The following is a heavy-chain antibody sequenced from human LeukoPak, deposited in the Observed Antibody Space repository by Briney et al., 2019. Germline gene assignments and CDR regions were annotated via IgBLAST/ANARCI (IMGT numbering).Heavy chain of an antibody. CDR2: INHSGST. Sequence: PSETLPLTCAVYGGSFSGYYWSWIRQPPGKGLEWIGEINHSGSTNYNPSLKSRVTISVDTSKNQFSLKLSSVTAADTAVYYCARKVGSSSTPRWFDYWGQGTLVTVSS. CDR3: ARKVGSSSTPRWFDY. CDR1: GGSFSGYY. V-gene: IGHV4-34*01. D-gene: IGHD6-6*01. J-gene: IGHJ4*02.